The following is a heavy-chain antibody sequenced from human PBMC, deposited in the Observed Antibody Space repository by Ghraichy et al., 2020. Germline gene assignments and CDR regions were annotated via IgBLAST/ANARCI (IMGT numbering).Heavy chain of an antibody. CDR3: AKEATGVVVITWYFPYFDY. V-gene: IGHV3-23*01. CDR2: ISGSGGST. D-gene: IGHD3-22*01. Sequence: GGSLRLSCAASGFTFSSYAMSWVRQAPGKGLEWVSAISGSGGSTYYADSVKGRFTISRDNSKNTLYLQMNSLRAEDTAVYYCAKEATGVVVITWYFPYFDYWGQGTLVTVSS. CDR1: GFTFSSYA. J-gene: IGHJ4*02.